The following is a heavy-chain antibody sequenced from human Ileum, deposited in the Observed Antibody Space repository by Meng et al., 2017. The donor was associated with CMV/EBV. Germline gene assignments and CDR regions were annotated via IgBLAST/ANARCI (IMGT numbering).Heavy chain of an antibody. V-gene: IGHV3-23*01. Sequence: ASGFTVCGYDMIWVRQAPGEGLEWVSAISGSGGSTYYADSVEGRFTISRDNSKNTLYLQMNSLRAEDTAVYYCATGRSPGIAAASDFWGLGTLVTVSS. CDR3: ATGRSPGIAAASDF. D-gene: IGHD6-13*01. J-gene: IGHJ4*02. CDR1: GFTVCGYD. CDR2: ISGSGGST.